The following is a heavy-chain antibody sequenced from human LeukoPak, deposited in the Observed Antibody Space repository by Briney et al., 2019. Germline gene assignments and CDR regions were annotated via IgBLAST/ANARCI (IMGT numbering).Heavy chain of an antibody. J-gene: IGHJ4*02. CDR1: GGSISSYY. D-gene: IGHD1-26*01. Sequence: SETLSLTCTVSGGSISSYYWSWIRQPPGKGLEWIGYIYYSGSTNYNPSLKSRVTISVDTSKNQFSLKLSSVTAADTAVYYCARLGFSNSGSYLAPSDYWGQGTLVTVSS. CDR3: ARLGFSNSGSYLAPSDY. V-gene: IGHV4-59*01. CDR2: IYYSGST.